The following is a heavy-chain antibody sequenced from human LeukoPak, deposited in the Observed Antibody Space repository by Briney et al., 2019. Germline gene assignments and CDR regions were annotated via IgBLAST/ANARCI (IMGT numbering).Heavy chain of an antibody. CDR2: MNPNSGNT. D-gene: IGHD3-3*01. CDR1: GYTFTSYD. Sequence: ASEKVSCKASGYTFTSYDINWVRQATGQGLEWMGWMNPNSGNTGYAQKFQGRVTMTRNTSISTAYMELSSLRSEDTAVYYCARPKTRITIFGVVIGSPWFDPWGQGTLVTVSS. CDR3: ARPKTRITIFGVVIGSPWFDP. J-gene: IGHJ5*02. V-gene: IGHV1-8*01.